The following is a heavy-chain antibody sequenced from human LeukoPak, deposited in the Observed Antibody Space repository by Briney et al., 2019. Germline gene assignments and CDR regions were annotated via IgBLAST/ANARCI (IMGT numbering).Heavy chain of an antibody. CDR2: IIPILGIA. J-gene: IGHJ5*02. Sequence: SVKVSCKASGGTFSSYAISWVRQAPGQGLEWMGRIIPILGIANYAQKFQGRVTITADKSTSTAYMELSSLRSEDTAVYYCARDERRGSYGHWFDPWGQGTLVTVSS. CDR3: ARDERRGSYGHWFDP. V-gene: IGHV1-69*04. D-gene: IGHD3-16*01. CDR1: GGTFSSYA.